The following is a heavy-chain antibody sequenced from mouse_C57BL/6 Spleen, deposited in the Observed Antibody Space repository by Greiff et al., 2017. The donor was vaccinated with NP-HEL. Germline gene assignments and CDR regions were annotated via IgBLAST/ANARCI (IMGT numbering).Heavy chain of an antibody. CDR3: AREGTGTDYAMDY. D-gene: IGHD4-1*01. V-gene: IGHV1-52*01. J-gene: IGHJ4*01. Sequence: QVQLQQSGAELVRPGSSVKLSCKASGYTFTSYWMHWVKQRPIQGLEWIGNIDPSDSETHYNQKFKDKATLTVDKSSSTAYMQLSSLTSEDSAVYYCAREGTGTDYAMDYWGQGTSVTVSS. CDR1: GYTFTSYW. CDR2: IDPSDSET.